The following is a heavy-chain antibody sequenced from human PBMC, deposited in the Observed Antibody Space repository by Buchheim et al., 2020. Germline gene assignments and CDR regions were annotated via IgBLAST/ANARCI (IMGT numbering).Heavy chain of an antibody. Sequence: EVQLLESGGGLVQPGGSLRLSCAASGFTFSSYAMNWVRQAPGKGLEWVSAISGSGDNTYYADSVKGRFTISRDNSKNKLYLQMNSLRAEDTAVYYCAKDGSGSYFWGWFDPWGQGTL. D-gene: IGHD1-26*01. CDR1: GFTFSSYA. V-gene: IGHV3-23*01. CDR2: ISGSGDNT. CDR3: AKDGSGSYFWGWFDP. J-gene: IGHJ5*02.